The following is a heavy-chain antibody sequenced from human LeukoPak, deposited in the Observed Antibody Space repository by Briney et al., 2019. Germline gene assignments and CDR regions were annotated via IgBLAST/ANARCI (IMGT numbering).Heavy chain of an antibody. V-gene: IGHV4-4*07. J-gene: IGHJ3*02. D-gene: IGHD6-13*01. Sequence: SETLSLTCTVSGXSISSYYWSWIRQPAGKGLEWIGRIYTSGSTTYNSSLKSRVTMSVDTSKNQFSLKLRSVTAADTAVYYCAIAAPGTGEAFDIWGQGTMVTVSS. CDR2: IYTSGST. CDR3: AIAAPGTGEAFDI. CDR1: GXSISSYY.